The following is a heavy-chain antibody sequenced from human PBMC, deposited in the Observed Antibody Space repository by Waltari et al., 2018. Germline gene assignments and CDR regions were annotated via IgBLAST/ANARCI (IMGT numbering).Heavy chain of an antibody. D-gene: IGHD3-3*01. Sequence: QVQLVQSGAEVKKPGSSVKVSCKASGGTFSSYTISWVRQAPGQGLEWMGRIIPILGIANYAQKFQGRVTITADKSTSTAYMELSSLRSEDTAVYYCARALGYDSYYFDYWGQGTLVTVSS. CDR3: ARALGYDSYYFDY. CDR1: GGTFSSYT. V-gene: IGHV1-69*02. J-gene: IGHJ4*02. CDR2: IIPILGIA.